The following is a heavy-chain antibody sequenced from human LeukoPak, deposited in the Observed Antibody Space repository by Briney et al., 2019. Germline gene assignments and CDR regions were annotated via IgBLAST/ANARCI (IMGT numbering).Heavy chain of an antibody. CDR1: GFTFSTYS. J-gene: IGHJ4*02. D-gene: IGHD4-17*01. CDR3: GTWTTVASYFDY. Sequence: GGSLRLSCAASGFTFSTYSMNWVRQAPGKGLEWVSSISSSSTYIYYADSVKGRFTISRDNAKNSLYLQMNSLRAEDTAVYYCGTWTTVASYFDYWGQGTLVTVSS. V-gene: IGHV3-21*06. CDR2: ISSSSTYI.